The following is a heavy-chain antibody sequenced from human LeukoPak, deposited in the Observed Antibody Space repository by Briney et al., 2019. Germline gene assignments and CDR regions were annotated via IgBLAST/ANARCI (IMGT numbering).Heavy chain of an antibody. Sequence: GGSLRLSCAASGFTFSSYSMNWVRQAPGKGLEWVSYISSSSSTIYYADSVKGRFTISRDNAKNSLYLQMNSLRAEDTAVYYCASSGGFWSGYYRGGGSYFDYWGQGTLVTVPS. V-gene: IGHV3-48*01. CDR1: GFTFSSYS. J-gene: IGHJ4*02. CDR2: ISSSSSTI. CDR3: ASSGGFWSGYYRGGGSYFDY. D-gene: IGHD3-3*01.